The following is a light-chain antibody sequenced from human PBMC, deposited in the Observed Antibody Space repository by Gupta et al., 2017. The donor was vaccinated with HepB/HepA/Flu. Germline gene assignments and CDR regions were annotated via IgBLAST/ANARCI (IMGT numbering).Light chain of an antibody. Sequence: DIEMTQSPSSLSASVGARVTITCQASQDIINYLNWYQQKPGKAPKLLIYDVSNLETGVPSRFSGSGSVTDFTLTISSLQAEDIATYYCQHYYNVPITFGQGTRLEIK. CDR1: QDIINY. CDR2: DVS. J-gene: IGKJ5*01. CDR3: QHYYNVPIT. V-gene: IGKV1-33*01.